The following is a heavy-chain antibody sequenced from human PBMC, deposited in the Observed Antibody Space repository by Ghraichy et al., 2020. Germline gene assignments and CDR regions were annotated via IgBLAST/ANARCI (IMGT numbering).Heavy chain of an antibody. Sequence: ASVKVSCKASGYTFTSYDINWVRQATGQGLKWMGWMNPNSGNTGYAQKFQGRVTMTRNTSISTAYMELSSLRSEDTAVYYCARGLSLGYCSSTSCWDFWSGYSNPYGMDVWGQGTTVTVSS. J-gene: IGHJ6*02. CDR3: ARGLSLGYCSSTSCWDFWSGYSNPYGMDV. V-gene: IGHV1-8*01. CDR1: GYTFTSYD. CDR2: MNPNSGNT. D-gene: IGHD2-2*01.